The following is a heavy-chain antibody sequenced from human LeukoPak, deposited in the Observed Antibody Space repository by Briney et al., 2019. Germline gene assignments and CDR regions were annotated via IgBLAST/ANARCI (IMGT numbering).Heavy chain of an antibody. CDR3: ARPAGVSSSWYSDAFDI. CDR1: GYTFTGYY. CDR2: INPKSGGT. D-gene: IGHD6-13*01. J-gene: IGHJ3*02. V-gene: IGHV1-2*02. Sequence: GASVKVTCKASGYTFTGYYMHWVRQAPGQGLEWMGWINPKSGGTNYAQKFQGRVTMTRDTSISTAYMELSRLRSDDTAVYYCARPAGVSSSWYSDAFDIWGQGTMVTVSS.